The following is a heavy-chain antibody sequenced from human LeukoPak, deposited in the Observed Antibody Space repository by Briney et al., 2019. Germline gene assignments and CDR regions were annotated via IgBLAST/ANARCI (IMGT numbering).Heavy chain of an antibody. J-gene: IGHJ5*02. V-gene: IGHV3-74*03. CDR2: SEGDDTTT. CDR1: GFSVGNYW. CDR3: AKLDWFDP. D-gene: IGHD3-3*02. Sequence: PGGSLRLSCAASGFSVGNYWMHWVRQAPGKGLVWVSRSEGDDTTTTYADSVKGRFTVSRDNAKNTVYLQRNSLRVEDTAVYYCAKLDWFDPWGQGTLVTVSP.